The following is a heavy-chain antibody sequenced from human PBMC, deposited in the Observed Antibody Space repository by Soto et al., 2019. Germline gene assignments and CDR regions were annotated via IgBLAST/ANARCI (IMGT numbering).Heavy chain of an antibody. V-gene: IGHV3-30*18. J-gene: IGHJ6*02. CDR1: GFSISDYG. CDR2: ISYDGSNT. D-gene: IGHD6-13*01. CDR3: AKRAGASLSLGMDV. Sequence: QVQLVESGGGVVQPGWSLRLSCAASGFSISDYGMEWVRQAPGKGLEWVALISYDGSNTYYANSVKGRFTISRDNSQDTLFLQMTGLRREDTAVYYRAKRAGASLSLGMDVWRQGTTVTVSS.